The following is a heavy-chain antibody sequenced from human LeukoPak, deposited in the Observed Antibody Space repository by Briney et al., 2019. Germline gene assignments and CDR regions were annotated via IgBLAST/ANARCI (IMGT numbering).Heavy chain of an antibody. J-gene: IGHJ6*03. CDR1: GGSISSYY. D-gene: IGHD3-9*01. CDR2: IYTSGST. CDR3: AGRSTRYFDRGYYYMDV. V-gene: IGHV4-4*07. Sequence: SETLSLTCTVSGGSISSYYWSWIRQPAGKGLEWIGRIYTSGSTNYNPSLKSRVTMSVDTSKNQFSLKLSSVTAADTAVYYCAGRSTRYFDRGYYYMDVWGQGTLVTVSS.